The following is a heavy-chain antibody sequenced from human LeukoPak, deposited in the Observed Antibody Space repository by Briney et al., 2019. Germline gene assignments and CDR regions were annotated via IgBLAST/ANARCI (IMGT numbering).Heavy chain of an antibody. CDR1: GFTFSDYA. CDR2: ISGSGSNT. Sequence: HPGGSLRLSCVASGFTFSDYAMSWVRQAPGKGLEWVSTISGSGSNTYYVDSVKGRFTISRDNAKNSLYLQMNSLRAEDTAVYYCAREGPGYYYDSSGYYPGAFDIWGQGTMVAVSS. CDR3: AREGPGYYYDSSGYYPGAFDI. V-gene: IGHV3-23*01. D-gene: IGHD3-22*01. J-gene: IGHJ3*02.